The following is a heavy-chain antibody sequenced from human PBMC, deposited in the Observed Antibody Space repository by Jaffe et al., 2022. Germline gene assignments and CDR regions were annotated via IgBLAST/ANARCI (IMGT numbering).Heavy chain of an antibody. Sequence: EVQLVESGGGLVKPGGSLRLSCAASGFTFSNAWMSWVRQAPGKGLEWVGRIKSKTDGGTTDYAAPVKGRFTISRDDSKNTLYLQMNSLKTEDTAVYYCTTGLPTYYDFWSGSPYWYFDLWGRGTLVTVSS. CDR2: IKSKTDGGTT. CDR1: GFTFSNAW. J-gene: IGHJ2*01. D-gene: IGHD3-3*01. CDR3: TTGLPTYYDFWSGSPYWYFDL. V-gene: IGHV3-15*01.